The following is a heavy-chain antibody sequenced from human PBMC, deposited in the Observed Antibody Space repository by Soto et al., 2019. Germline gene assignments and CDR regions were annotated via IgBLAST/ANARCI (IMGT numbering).Heavy chain of an antibody. CDR2: IYSGGSA. D-gene: IGHD5-18*01. CDR1: GFTVSSNY. J-gene: IGHJ4*02. V-gene: IGHV3-66*04. Sequence: EVQLVESGGGLVQPGGSLRLSCAASGFTVSSNYMSWVRQAPGKGLEWVSVIYSGGSAYYADSVKGRFTISRDNSKNTLYLKMNSLRAEDTAVYYCARHGYSYGGGDFDYWGQGTLVTVSS. CDR3: ARHGYSYGGGDFDY.